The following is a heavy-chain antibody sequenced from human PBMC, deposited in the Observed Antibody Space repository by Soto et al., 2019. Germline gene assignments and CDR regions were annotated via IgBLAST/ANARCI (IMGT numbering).Heavy chain of an antibody. V-gene: IGHV1-46*01. CDR3: ARYGVSVTLSNY. CDR1: GYTFTSYY. D-gene: IGHD4-17*01. J-gene: IGHJ4*02. Sequence: ASVKVSCKASGYTFTSYYIHWVRQAPGQGPQWMGIINPTGGSTTYAQEFQGRVTMTSDASTSTVYMELGSLRSEDTAVYYCARYGVSVTLSNYGVQRTLGTGSS. CDR2: INPTGGST.